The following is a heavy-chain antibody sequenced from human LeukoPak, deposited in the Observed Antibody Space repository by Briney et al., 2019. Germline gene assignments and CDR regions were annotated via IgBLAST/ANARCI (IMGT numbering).Heavy chain of an antibody. CDR2: ISGHNGNT. D-gene: IGHD4-17*01. J-gene: IGHJ4*02. V-gene: IGHV1-18*01. CDR1: GYTFTSYG. CDR3: ARSPTTVTRGDY. Sequence: ASVKVSCKASGYTFTSYGISWVRQAPGHGLEWMGWISGHNGNTNYAQNLQGRVTVTTDTSTNTAYMELRSLRSDDTAVYYCARSPTTVTRGDYWGRGTLVTVSS.